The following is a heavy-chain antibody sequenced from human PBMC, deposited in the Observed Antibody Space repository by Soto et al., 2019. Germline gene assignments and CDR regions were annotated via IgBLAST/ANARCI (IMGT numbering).Heavy chain of an antibody. Sequence: PSQTLSLTCAISGGSVSSNSAALSWIRQSPSRGLEWLGRTYYRSKWYREYAVSVKSRMTINSDTSKNQFSLQLSSVSPEDTAVYYCARAGGSGSYDSWGQGSRVTVSS. CDR1: GGSVSSNSAA. D-gene: IGHD3-10*01. CDR3: ARAGGSGSYDS. CDR2: TYYRSKWYR. J-gene: IGHJ4*02. V-gene: IGHV6-1*01.